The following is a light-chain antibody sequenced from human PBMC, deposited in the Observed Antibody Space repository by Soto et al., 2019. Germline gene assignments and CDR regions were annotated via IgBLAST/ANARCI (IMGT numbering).Light chain of an antibody. Sequence: EIVMTQSPATLSVSPGERATLSCRASQSVSSNLAWYQQKPGQAPRLLIYGASTRATGIPARFSGSGSGTEFTLTISSLQSEDFAVYYCQQYNNWPTHFGGGTNVEIK. V-gene: IGKV3-15*01. CDR2: GAS. CDR1: QSVSSN. J-gene: IGKJ4*01. CDR3: QQYNNWPTH.